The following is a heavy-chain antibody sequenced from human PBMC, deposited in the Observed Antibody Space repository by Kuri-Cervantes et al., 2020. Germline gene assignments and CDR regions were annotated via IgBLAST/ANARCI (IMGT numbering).Heavy chain of an antibody. Sequence: GESLKISCIASGFMFSSYWMSWVRQAPGKGLEWVAVISYDGSNKYYADSVKGRFTISRDNSKNTLYLQMNSLRAEDTAVYYCAKEPAYIYSRYYDFWSGLQRLYYGMDVWGQGTTVTVSS. J-gene: IGHJ6*02. V-gene: IGHV3-30*18. CDR1: GFMFSSYW. CDR2: ISYDGSNK. CDR3: AKEPAYIYSRYYDFWSGLQRLYYGMDV. D-gene: IGHD3-3*01.